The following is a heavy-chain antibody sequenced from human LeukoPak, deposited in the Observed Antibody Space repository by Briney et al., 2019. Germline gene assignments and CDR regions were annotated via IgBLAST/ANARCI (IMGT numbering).Heavy chain of an antibody. D-gene: IGHD3-10*01. V-gene: IGHV4-31*03. CDR1: GGPISSGAYY. CDR2: IYYSGST. J-gene: IGHJ4*02. CDR3: GRAPIVSGNDYYFDY. Sequence: SQTLSLTCTVSGGPISSGAYYWSWIRQHPGKGLEWIGYIYYSGSTYYNPSLKSRVIISIDTSKNQFSLNLSSVTAADTAVYYCGRAPIVSGNDYYFDYWGQGTLVSLSP.